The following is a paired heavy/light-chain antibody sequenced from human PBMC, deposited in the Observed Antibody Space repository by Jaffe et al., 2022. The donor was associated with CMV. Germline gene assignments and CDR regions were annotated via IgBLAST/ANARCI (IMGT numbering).Light chain of an antibody. Sequence: DIQLTQSPSSLSASEGDRVTITCQASQDINNYLNWYQQKPGKAPVLLIYGASNLASGVSSRFSGSGSGTDFSLTISSMQPEDLATYYCQHHDDFRRTFGQGTKLEIK. CDR2: GAS. J-gene: IGKJ2*01. V-gene: IGKV1-33*01. CDR3: QHHDDFRRT. CDR1: QDINNY.
Heavy chain of an antibody. CDR3: ARERRHQLTGAWVWGPKHKYSYYMDV. Sequence: EAQLVESGGGLVWPGGSLRLSCVASDFTMRNYEMNWVRQAPGKGLEWISHISSSGGPTSYADSVKGRFTASRDNTENSLYLQLSSLRDEDTAVYYCARERRHQLTGAWVWGPKHKYSYYMDVWGKGTTVTVSS. CDR2: ISSSGGPT. J-gene: IGHJ6*03. CDR1: DFTMRNYE. V-gene: IGHV3-48*03. D-gene: IGHD3-16*01.